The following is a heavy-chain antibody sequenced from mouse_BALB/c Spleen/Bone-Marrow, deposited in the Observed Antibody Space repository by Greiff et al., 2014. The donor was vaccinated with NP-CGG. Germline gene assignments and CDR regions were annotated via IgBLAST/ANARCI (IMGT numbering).Heavy chain of an antibody. CDR1: GFSLTSYG. D-gene: IGHD2-3*01. V-gene: IGHV2-9*02. J-gene: IGHJ2*01. Sequence: VQLVESGPGLVAPSQSLSITCTVSGFSLTSYGVHWVRQPPGKGLEWLGVIWAGGSTNYNSALMSRLSISKDNSKSQVFFKMNSLQTDDTAMYYCARRGDGYYLDYWGQGTTLTVSS. CDR2: IWAGGST. CDR3: ARRGDGYYLDY.